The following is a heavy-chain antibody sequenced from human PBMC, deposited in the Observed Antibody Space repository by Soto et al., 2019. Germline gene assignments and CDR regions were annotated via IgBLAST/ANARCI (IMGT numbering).Heavy chain of an antibody. CDR1: GGSISSGNYY. CDR3: AREARGYDYFIDY. J-gene: IGHJ4*02. Sequence: PSETLSLTCTVSGGSISSGNYYWSWIRQPPGKGLEWIGFISYSGSTYYNLSLKSRITMSVDTSKNQFSLKLYSVTAADTAVYYCAREARGYDYFIDYWGQGTVVTVSS. CDR2: ISYSGST. V-gene: IGHV4-30-4*02. D-gene: IGHD5-12*01.